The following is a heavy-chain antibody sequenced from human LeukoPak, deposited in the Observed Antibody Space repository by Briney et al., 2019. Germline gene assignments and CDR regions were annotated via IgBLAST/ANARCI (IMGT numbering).Heavy chain of an antibody. V-gene: IGHV3-7*05. CDR2: TKEDGSDT. D-gene: IGHD3-16*02. Sequence: GGSLRLSCAASGFTFSSYGMSWVRQAPGKGLEWVANTKEDGSDTSYVDSVKGRLTVSRDNAKNSLYLQMNSLRAEDAAVYYCARNRVRYDYWGQGTLVTVSS. CDR1: GFTFSSYG. CDR3: ARNRVRYDY. J-gene: IGHJ4*02.